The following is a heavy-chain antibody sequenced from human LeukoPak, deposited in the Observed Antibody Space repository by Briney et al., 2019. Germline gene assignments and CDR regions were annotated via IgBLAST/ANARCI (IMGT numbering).Heavy chain of an antibody. V-gene: IGHV4-34*01. D-gene: IGHD2-15*01. CDR1: GVSFSGYY. J-gene: IGHJ4*02. Sequence: PSETLSLTCAVYGVSFSGYYWSWIRQPPGKGLEWIGEINHSGSTNYNPSLKSRVTISVDTSKNQFSLKLSSVTAADTAVYYCARGKVVAATHFVYWGQGTLVTVSS. CDR3: ARGKVVAATHFVY. CDR2: INHSGST.